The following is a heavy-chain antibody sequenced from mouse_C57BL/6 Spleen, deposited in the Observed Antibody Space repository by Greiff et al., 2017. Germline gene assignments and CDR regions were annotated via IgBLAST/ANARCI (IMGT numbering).Heavy chain of an antibody. V-gene: IGHV3-6*01. CDR1: GYSITSGYY. J-gene: IGHJ2*01. CDR2: ISYDGSN. Sequence: EVQLKESGPGLVKPSQSLSLTCSVTGYSITSGYYWNWIRQFPGNKLEWMGYISYDGSNNYNPSLKNRISITRDTSTNQFFLKLNSVTTEDTATYYCAREGVYYFDYWGQGTTLTVSS. CDR3: AREGVYYFDY.